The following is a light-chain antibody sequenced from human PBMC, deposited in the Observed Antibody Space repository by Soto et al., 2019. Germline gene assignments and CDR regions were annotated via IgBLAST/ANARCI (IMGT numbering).Light chain of an antibody. Sequence: QSVLTQPASVSGSPGQSITISCTGTSSDVGGYNYVSWYQQHPGKAPKLMIYEVSNRPSGVSNRFSGSKSGNTASLTISGLQAEDEADYYCRSYTSSLTRRVFGTGTKVTVL. CDR2: EVS. V-gene: IGLV2-14*01. J-gene: IGLJ1*01. CDR3: RSYTSSLTRRV. CDR1: SSDVGGYNY.